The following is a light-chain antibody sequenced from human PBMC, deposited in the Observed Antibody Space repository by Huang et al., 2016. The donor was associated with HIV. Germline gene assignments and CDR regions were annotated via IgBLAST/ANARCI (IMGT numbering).Light chain of an antibody. V-gene: IGKV1-5*01. Sequence: DIQMTQSPSTLSASVGDRVTITCRASQSISSWLAWYQQKPGKAPKLLIYDASSVESGVPSTFSGSGSGTEFTLTISSLQPDNFATYYCQQYNSYPWTFGQGTKVEIK. CDR1: QSISSW. CDR3: QQYNSYPWT. CDR2: DAS. J-gene: IGKJ1*01.